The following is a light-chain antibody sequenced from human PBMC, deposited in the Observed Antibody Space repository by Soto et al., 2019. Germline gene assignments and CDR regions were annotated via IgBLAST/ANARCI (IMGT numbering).Light chain of an antibody. CDR3: QQYSSFWT. Sequence: DIPMTQSPSTLSASVGDRVTITCRASQSINTWLAWYQQKPGKAPQLLISKASSLESGVPSRFSGSGSGTEFTLTISSLQPDDFATYYCQQYSSFWTFGQGTKLEIK. V-gene: IGKV1-5*03. CDR2: KAS. J-gene: IGKJ2*01. CDR1: QSINTW.